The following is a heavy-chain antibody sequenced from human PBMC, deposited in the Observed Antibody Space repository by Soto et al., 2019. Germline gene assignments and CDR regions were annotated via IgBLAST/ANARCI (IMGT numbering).Heavy chain of an antibody. J-gene: IGHJ6*02. D-gene: IGHD3-3*01. CDR1: GYTFDKHW. CDR2: IYPGDSDT. Sequence: PGESLQISCQGSGYTFDKHWISWVRQMPGKGLEWMGIIYPGDSDTRYSPSFQGPVTMSVDKSINTAYLQWSSLKASDNGVYFCARTAGITIFGVVPSLHYGMDIWGQGTTVTVSS. V-gene: IGHV5-51*01. CDR3: ARTAGITIFGVVPSLHYGMDI.